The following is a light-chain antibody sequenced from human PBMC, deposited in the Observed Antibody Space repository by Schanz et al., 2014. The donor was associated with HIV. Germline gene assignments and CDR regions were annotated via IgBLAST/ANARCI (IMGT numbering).Light chain of an antibody. J-gene: IGLJ1*01. CDR1: SGDVGGYDY. V-gene: IGLV2-8*01. Sequence: QSALTQPPSASGSPGQSVTISCTGTSGDVGGYDYVSWYQQHPGKAPKLIISEVNKRPSGVPDRFSGSKSGNTASLTVSGLQAEDEADYYCASYTTSHTFVFGTGTKLTVL. CDR2: EVN. CDR3: ASYTTSHTFV.